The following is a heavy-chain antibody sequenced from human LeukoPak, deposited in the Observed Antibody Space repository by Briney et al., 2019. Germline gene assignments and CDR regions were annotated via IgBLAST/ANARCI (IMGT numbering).Heavy chain of an antibody. Sequence: GGSLRLSCAASGFTFSDYYVGWIRQAPGKGLEWVSHIINSDSTIYYANSVKGRFSISRDNAKNSVYLQMNSLRAEDTAVYYCAELGITMIGGVWGKGTTVTVSS. CDR3: AELGITMIGGV. J-gene: IGHJ6*04. D-gene: IGHD3-10*02. CDR2: IINSDSTI. V-gene: IGHV3-11*04. CDR1: GFTFSDYY.